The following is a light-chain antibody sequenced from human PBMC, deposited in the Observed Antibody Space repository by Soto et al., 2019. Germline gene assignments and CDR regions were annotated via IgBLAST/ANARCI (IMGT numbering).Light chain of an antibody. J-gene: IGKJ5*01. V-gene: IGKV1-5*03. CDR1: QSIINW. Sequence: IQITQSPSTLSASVGDRVTITCRASQSIINWLAWYQQKPGKAPRFLIHQASVLETGVPSRFSGSGSETEFALTINSLQPDDFGVYYCQQYLNFPITFGQGTRLEIK. CDR2: QAS. CDR3: QQYLNFPIT.